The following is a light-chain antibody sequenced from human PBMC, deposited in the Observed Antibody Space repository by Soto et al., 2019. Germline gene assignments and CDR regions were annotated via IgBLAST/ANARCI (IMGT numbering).Light chain of an antibody. J-gene: IGLJ1*01. V-gene: IGLV2-14*01. Sequence: QSALTQPASVSGSPGQSITISCTGTSSDVGVYNYVSWYQQHPGKAPKLMIYEVSNRPSGVSNRFSGSKSGNTASLTISGLQAEDEADYYCSSYTSSSTFYVFGTGTKVTV. CDR1: SSDVGVYNY. CDR3: SSYTSSSTFYV. CDR2: EVS.